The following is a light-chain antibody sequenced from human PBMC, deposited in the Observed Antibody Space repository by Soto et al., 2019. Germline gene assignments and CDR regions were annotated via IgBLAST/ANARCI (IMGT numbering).Light chain of an antibody. Sequence: DIVMTQSPLSLHVTPGEPASISCRSSQSLLHSNGYNYLDWYLQKPGQSPQLLIYLGSNRASGVPDRFSGSGSGTDFTLKISRVEAEDVGVYYCMQALQTPWTFGQGTKVDI. CDR3: MQALQTPWT. V-gene: IGKV2-28*01. CDR1: QSLLHSNGYNY. CDR2: LGS. J-gene: IGKJ1*01.